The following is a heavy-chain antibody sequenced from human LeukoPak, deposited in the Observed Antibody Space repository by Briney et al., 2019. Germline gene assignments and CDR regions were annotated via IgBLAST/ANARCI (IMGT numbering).Heavy chain of an antibody. J-gene: IGHJ4*02. Sequence: PETLSLTCTVSGGSVSDYYWSWIRQFPGKGLEWIGYIYYTGTTSYNPSLKSRVTISAETSKNQFSLNLISVTAADTAVYYCASRKLGNDYWGQGTLVTVSS. D-gene: IGHD7-27*01. CDR1: GGSVSDYY. CDR2: IYYTGTT. V-gene: IGHV4-59*02. CDR3: ASRKLGNDY.